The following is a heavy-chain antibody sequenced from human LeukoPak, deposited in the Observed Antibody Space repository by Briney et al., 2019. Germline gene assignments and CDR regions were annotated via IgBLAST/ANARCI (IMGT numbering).Heavy chain of an antibody. J-gene: IGHJ2*01. V-gene: IGHV3-53*01. CDR1: GFPVSSYY. Sequence: GGSLRLSCAASGFPVSSYYMSWVRHAPGKGLEWVSVIYIGGRTYYADSVTGRFTISRDNSKNTLYLQMNSLRAEDTAVYYCARCLGGDYVSDTYWYFDLSGRGTLVTVSS. CDR3: ARCLGGDYVSDTYWYFDL. D-gene: IGHD4-17*01. CDR2: IYIGGRT.